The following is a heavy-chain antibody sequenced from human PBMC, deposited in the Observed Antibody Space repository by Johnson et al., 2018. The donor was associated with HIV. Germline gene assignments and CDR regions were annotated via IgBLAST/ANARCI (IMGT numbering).Heavy chain of an antibody. V-gene: IGHV3-13*01. D-gene: IGHD3-22*01. CDR1: GFTFSSYD. J-gene: IGHJ3*02. CDR2: IGTAGDT. CDR3: ARGGDYYDRNRYPAAFDI. Sequence: VQLVESGGGLVQPGGSLRLSCAASGFTFSSYDMHWVRQATGKGLEWVSAIGTAGDTYYPGSVKGRFTISRENAKNSLYLQMNSLRAGDTAVYYCARGGDYYDRNRYPAAFDIWGQGTMVTVSS.